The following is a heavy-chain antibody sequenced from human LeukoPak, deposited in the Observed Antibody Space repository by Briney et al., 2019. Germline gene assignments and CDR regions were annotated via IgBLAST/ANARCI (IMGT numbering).Heavy chain of an antibody. CDR3: AKTSGSYYDILTGYPHLDY. V-gene: IGHV3-11*01. D-gene: IGHD3-9*01. J-gene: IGHJ4*02. Sequence: GGSLRLSCAASGFTFSDDYMSWIRQAPGKGLEWVSYISNSGYTIYYADSVKGRFTISRDNSKNTLYLQMNSLRAEDTAVYYCAKTSGSYYDILTGYPHLDYWGQGTLVTVSS. CDR1: GFTFSDDY. CDR2: ISNSGYTI.